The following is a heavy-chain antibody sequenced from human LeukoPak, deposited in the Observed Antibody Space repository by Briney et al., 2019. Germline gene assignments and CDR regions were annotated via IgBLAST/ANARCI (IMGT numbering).Heavy chain of an antibody. V-gene: IGHV4-34*01. J-gene: IGHJ4*02. CDR1: GGSFSGYY. CDR3: ARGGVTMRTFDY. CDR2: INHSGST. D-gene: IGHD4/OR15-4a*01. Sequence: SETLSLTCAVYGGSFSGYYWSWIRQPPGKGLEWIGEINHSGSTNYNPSLKSRVTIPVDTSKNQFSLKLSSVTAADTAVYYCARGGVTMRTFDYRGQGTLVTVSS.